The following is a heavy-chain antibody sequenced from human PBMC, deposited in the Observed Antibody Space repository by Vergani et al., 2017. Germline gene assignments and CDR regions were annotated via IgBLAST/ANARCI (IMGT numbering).Heavy chain of an antibody. V-gene: IGHV4-59*01. Sequence: QVQLQESGPGLVKTSETLSLTCTVSGGSISSYYWSWIRQPPGKGLEWVGYIDYSGSTNYNPSLKSRVTISGDTSKTQFSRTLSSVTAADTAVYYCARVGGGSTTLGYCYYGMDVWGQGTTVTVSS. CDR2: IDYSGST. CDR3: ARVGGGSTTLGYCYYGMDV. D-gene: IGHD2-2*01. CDR1: GGSISSYY. J-gene: IGHJ6*02.